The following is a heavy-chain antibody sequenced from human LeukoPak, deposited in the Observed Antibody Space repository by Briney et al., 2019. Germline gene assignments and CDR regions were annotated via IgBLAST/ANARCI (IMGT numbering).Heavy chain of an antibody. D-gene: IGHD4-23*01. J-gene: IGHJ4*02. CDR1: GGSFSDYY. CDR2: INHSGSS. V-gene: IGHV4-34*01. CDR3: ARGFGGRGNSGIIDY. Sequence: SETLSLTCGVYGGSFSDYYWGWIRQPPGKGLEWLGEINHSGSSNYNPSLKSRVTISVDTSKNQFSLKLSSVTAADTAVYYCARGFGGRGNSGIIDYWGQGTLVTVSS.